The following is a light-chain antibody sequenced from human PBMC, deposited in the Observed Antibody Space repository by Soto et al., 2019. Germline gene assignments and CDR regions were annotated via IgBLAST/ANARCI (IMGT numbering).Light chain of an antibody. CDR3: QHASSFPPT. V-gene: IGKV1-12*01. J-gene: IGKJ4*01. CDR2: GAS. CDR1: QLISSW. Sequence: IQMTQSPSSVSASVGDSVTITCRASQLISSWLAWYQVKPGKAPKLLIYGASNRESGVPSRFSGSESGTLFTLTINSLQPEDFATYYCQHASSFPPTFGGGTEVEV.